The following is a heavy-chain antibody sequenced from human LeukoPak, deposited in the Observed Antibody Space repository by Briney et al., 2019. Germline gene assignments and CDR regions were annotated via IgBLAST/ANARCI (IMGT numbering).Heavy chain of an antibody. CDR1: GYTFTSYY. V-gene: IGHV1-2*02. Sequence: GASVKVSCKASGYTFTSYYMHWVRQAPGQGLEWMGWINPNSGGTNYAQKFQGRVTMTRDTSISTAYMELSRLRSDDTAVYYCASLDKGNDVVFDYWGQGTLVTVSS. D-gene: IGHD1-1*01. CDR3: ASLDKGNDVVFDY. CDR2: INPNSGGT. J-gene: IGHJ4*02.